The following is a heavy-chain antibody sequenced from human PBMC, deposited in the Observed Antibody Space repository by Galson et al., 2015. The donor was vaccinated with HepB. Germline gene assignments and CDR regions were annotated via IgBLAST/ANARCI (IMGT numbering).Heavy chain of an antibody. D-gene: IGHD1-14*01. CDR1: GFSLGTSGVG. V-gene: IGHV2-5*02. CDR3: AHRRGITSNYYYYMDV. J-gene: IGHJ6*03. CDR2: IYWDDDK. Sequence: PALVKPTQTLTLTCTFSGFSLGTSGVGVGWIRQPPGKALEWLALIYWDDDKRYSPSLKSRLTITKDTSKNQVVLTMTNMDPVDTATYYCAHRRGITSNYYYYMDVWGKGTTVTVSS.